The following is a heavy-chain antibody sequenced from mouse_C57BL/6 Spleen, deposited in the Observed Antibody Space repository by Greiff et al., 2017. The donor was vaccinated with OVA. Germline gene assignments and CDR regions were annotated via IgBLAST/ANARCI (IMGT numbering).Heavy chain of an antibody. V-gene: IGHV1-61*01. Sequence: VQLQQPGAELVRPGSSVKLSCKASGYTFTSYWMDWVKQRPGPGLEWIGNIYPSDSETHYNQKFKNKSTLTVDKSSSTAYMQLSSLTSEDSAVYYCARSYYGNFDYWGQGTTLTVSS. CDR1: GYTFTSYW. D-gene: IGHD2-10*01. J-gene: IGHJ2*01. CDR3: ARSYYGNFDY. CDR2: IYPSDSET.